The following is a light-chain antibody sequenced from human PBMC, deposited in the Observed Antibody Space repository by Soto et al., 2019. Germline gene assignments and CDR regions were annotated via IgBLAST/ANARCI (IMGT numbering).Light chain of an antibody. J-gene: IGKJ2*01. CDR3: QQYNDWPPYT. CDR2: DAS. CDR1: QSISSN. V-gene: IGKV3-15*01. Sequence: EIVMTQSPATLSVSPGERATLSCRASQSISSNLAWYQQKPGQPPRLLIFDASARATGVPDRFSGRGSGTEFILTISRLQSEDFAVYYCQQYNDWPPYTFGQGTKVDIK.